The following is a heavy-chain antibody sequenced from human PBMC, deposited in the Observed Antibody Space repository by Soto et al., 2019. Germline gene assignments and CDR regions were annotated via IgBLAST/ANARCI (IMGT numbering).Heavy chain of an antibody. Sequence: QVQLQQWGAGLLKPSETLSLTCAVYGGSFSGYYWSWIRQPPGKGLEWIGEINHSGSTNYNPSLKSRVTISVDTSKNQFSLKLSSVTAADTAVYYCARGTGLYYGSGSYYNSGKPTYYYYMDVWGKGTTVTVSS. J-gene: IGHJ6*03. CDR2: INHSGST. D-gene: IGHD3-10*01. CDR3: ARGTGLYYGSGSYYNSGKPTYYYYMDV. V-gene: IGHV4-34*01. CDR1: GGSFSGYY.